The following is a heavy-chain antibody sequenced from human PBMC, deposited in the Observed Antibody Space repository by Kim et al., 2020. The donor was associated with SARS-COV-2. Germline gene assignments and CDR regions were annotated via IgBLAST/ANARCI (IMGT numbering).Heavy chain of an antibody. CDR3: ARVPTYDYIWGSYRYNWFDP. Sequence: SETLSLTCAVSGGSISSSNWWSWVRQPPGKGLEWIGEIYHSGSTNYNPSLKSRVTISVDKSKNQFSLKLSSVTAADTAVYYCARVPTYDYIWGSYRYNWFDPWGQGTLVTVSS. CDR2: IYHSGST. CDR1: GGSISSSNW. D-gene: IGHD3-16*02. V-gene: IGHV4-4*02. J-gene: IGHJ5*02.